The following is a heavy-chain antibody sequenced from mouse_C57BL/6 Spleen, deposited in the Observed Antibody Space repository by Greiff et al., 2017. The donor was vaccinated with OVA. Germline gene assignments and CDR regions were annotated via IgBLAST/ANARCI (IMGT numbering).Heavy chain of an antibody. CDR3: GGYAYYYAMDY. CDR2: ISYDGSN. D-gene: IGHD3-1*01. V-gene: IGHV3-6*01. Sequence: EVQLQESGPGLVKPSQSLSLTCSVTGYSITSGYYWNWIRQFPGNKLEWMGYISYDGSNNYNPSLKNRISITRDTSKNQFFLKLNSVTTEDTATYYCGGYAYYYAMDYWGQGTSVTVSS. CDR1: GYSITSGYY. J-gene: IGHJ4*01.